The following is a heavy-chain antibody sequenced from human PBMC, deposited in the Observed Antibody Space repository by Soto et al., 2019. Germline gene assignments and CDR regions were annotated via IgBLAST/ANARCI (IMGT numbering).Heavy chain of an antibody. Sequence: PSETLSLTCAVSGYSISSGYYCGWIRQPPGKGLEWIGSIYHSGSTYYNPSLKSRVTISVDTSKNQFSLKLSSVTAADTAVYYCARDLQDYYDSSGYFYWGQGTLVTVSS. CDR2: IYHSGST. V-gene: IGHV4-38-2*02. CDR1: GYSISSGYY. CDR3: ARDLQDYYDSSGYFY. D-gene: IGHD3-22*01. J-gene: IGHJ4*02.